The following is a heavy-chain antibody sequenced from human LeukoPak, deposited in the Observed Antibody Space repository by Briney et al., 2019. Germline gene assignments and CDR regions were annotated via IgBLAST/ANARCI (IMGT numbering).Heavy chain of an antibody. CDR2: IYYSGST. J-gene: IGHJ6*02. Sequence: WVRQPPGEGLEWIGYIYYSGSTYYNPSLKSRVTISVDTSKNQFSLKLSSVTAADTAVYYCARAAGVVPAARWGNYYYYYGMDVWGQGTTVTVSS. D-gene: IGHD2-2*01. CDR3: ARAAGVVPAARWGNYYYYYGMDV. V-gene: IGHV4-30-4*08.